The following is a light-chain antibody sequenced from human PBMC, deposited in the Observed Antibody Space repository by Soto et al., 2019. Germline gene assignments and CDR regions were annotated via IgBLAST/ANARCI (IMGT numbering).Light chain of an antibody. CDR1: QSISNY. CDR2: SAS. J-gene: IGKJ4*01. CDR3: QQSYDTPFT. V-gene: IGKV1-39*01. Sequence: DIQMTQSPSSLSTSVGDRVTITCRASQSISNYLNWYQHKPGKAPKLLIYSASTLESGVPSRFSGSESGTDFTLTISSLQPEDFATYYCQQSYDTPFTFGGGTKVDIK.